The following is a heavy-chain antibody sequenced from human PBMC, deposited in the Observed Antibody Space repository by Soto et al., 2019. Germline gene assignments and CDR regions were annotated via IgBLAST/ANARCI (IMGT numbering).Heavy chain of an antibody. CDR2: IFDSGTT. J-gene: IGHJ4*02. V-gene: IGHV4-31*01. CDR3: ARWSGGTTGRLDY. CDR1: GASISSGGFH. D-gene: IGHD1-26*01. Sequence: PSETLSLTCTVSGASISSGGFHWTWIRQHPGKGLEWIGYIFDSGTTYYNPSLKSQITISVDTSKNNFSQNLSSVTAADTAIYYCARWSGGTTGRLDYWGQGTLVTVSS.